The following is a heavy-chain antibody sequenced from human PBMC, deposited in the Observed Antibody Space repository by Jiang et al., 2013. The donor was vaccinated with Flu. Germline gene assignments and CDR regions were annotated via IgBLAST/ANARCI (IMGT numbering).Heavy chain of an antibody. V-gene: IGHV1-18*01. CDR3: ARPRDILKAPASLWGLYCFDI. Sequence: SGAEVKTPGASVKVSCKASGYTFTKYGLSWVRQAPGQGPEWMGWIHTYTGNTDYAQKFQGRVTMTTDTSTTTAYMELRSLRSDDTAMYYCARPRDILKAPASLWGLYCFDIWGQGTMVTVSS. CDR1: GYTFTKYG. CDR2: IHTYTGNT. D-gene: IGHD3-16*01. J-gene: IGHJ3*02.